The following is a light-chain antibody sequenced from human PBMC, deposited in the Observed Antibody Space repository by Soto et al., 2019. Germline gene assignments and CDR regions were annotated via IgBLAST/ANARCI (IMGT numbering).Light chain of an antibody. CDR1: QSISSY. CDR2: AAS. CDR3: QQSYSTSIT. Sequence: DIPRTQSASSLSASVGDRVTITCRASQSISSYLNWYQQKPGKAPKLLIYAASSLQSGVPSRFSGSGSGTDFTLTISSLKNEDFATYYCQQSYSTSITFGQGTRLEIK. J-gene: IGKJ5*01. V-gene: IGKV1-39*01.